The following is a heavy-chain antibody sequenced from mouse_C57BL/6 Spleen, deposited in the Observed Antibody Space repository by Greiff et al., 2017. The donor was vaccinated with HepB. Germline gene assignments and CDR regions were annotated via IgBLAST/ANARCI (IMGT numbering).Heavy chain of an antibody. D-gene: IGHD2-12*01. CDR3: ARLRFPYFDY. CDR1: GFTFSSYA. J-gene: IGHJ2*01. CDR2: ISDGGSYT. Sequence: EVKLVESGGGLVKPGGSLKLSCAASGFTFSSYAMSWVRQTPEKRLEWVATISDGGSYTYYPDNVKGRFTISRDNAKNNLYLQMSHLKSEDTAMYYCARLRFPYFDYWGQGTTLTVSS. V-gene: IGHV5-4*03.